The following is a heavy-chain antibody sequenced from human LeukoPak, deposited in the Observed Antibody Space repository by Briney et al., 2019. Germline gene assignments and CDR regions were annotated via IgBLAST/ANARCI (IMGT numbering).Heavy chain of an antibody. J-gene: IGHJ4*02. Sequence: GGSLRLSCAASGFTFSSYGMHWVRQAPGKGLEWVAVISYDGSNKYYADSVKGRFTISRDNSKNTLYLQMNSLRAEDTAVYYCAKSPPGSSSVFDYWGQGTLVPSPQ. D-gene: IGHD6-13*01. CDR1: GFTFSSYG. V-gene: IGHV3-30*18. CDR3: AKSPPGSSSVFDY. CDR2: ISYDGSNK.